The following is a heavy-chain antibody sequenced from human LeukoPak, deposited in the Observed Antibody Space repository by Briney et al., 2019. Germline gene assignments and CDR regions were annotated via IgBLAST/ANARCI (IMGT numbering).Heavy chain of an antibody. Sequence: GGSLTLSCAASGFTFSSYAMXWVRXAPGKGLEWVSAISGSGGSTDYADSVKGRFTISRDNTKNMLYLQMNSLRAEDTAVYFCAKAWELLSSWGQGTLVPVSS. CDR1: GFTFSSYA. V-gene: IGHV3-23*01. J-gene: IGHJ5*02. D-gene: IGHD1-26*01. CDR2: ISGSGGST. CDR3: AKAWELLSS.